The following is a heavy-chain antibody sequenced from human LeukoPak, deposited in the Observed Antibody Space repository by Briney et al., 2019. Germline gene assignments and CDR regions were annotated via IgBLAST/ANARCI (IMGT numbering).Heavy chain of an antibody. V-gene: IGHV3-23*01. J-gene: IGHJ4*02. D-gene: IGHD2-2*02. CDR3: AKLESGYCGTASCYRFDY. Sequence: PGGSLRLSCTASGFTFSTYWMSWVRQAPGKGLEWVSTISGTGGSTYYTDSVKGRFTISRDNSKNTLFLQMNNLRVEDTAVYYCAKLESGYCGTASCYRFDYWGQGALVTVSS. CDR1: GFTFSTYW. CDR2: ISGTGGST.